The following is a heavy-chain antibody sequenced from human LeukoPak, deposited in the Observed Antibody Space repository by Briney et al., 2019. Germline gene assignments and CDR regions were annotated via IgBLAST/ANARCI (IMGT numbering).Heavy chain of an antibody. Sequence: SETLSLTCAVYGGSFSGYYWSWIRQPPGKGLEWIGYIYYSGSTNYNPSLKSRVTISIDTSKNQFSLKLSSVTAADTAVYYCARANDAYNWFDPWGQGTLVTVSS. V-gene: IGHV4-59*01. J-gene: IGHJ5*02. CDR2: IYYSGST. CDR3: ARANDAYNWFDP. CDR1: GGSFSGYY.